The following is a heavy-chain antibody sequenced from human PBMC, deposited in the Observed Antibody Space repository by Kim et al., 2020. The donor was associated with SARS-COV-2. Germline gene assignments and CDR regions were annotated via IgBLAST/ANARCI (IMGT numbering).Heavy chain of an antibody. CDR2: INAGNGNT. J-gene: IGHJ4*02. V-gene: IGHV1-3*01. Sequence: SVKVSCKASGYTFSNYAIHWVRQAPGQRLEWMGWINAGNGNTRYSQKFQGRVTITRDTSASTDYMELSSLRSEDTAVYYCARGTGSGDYLIDYWGQGTL. CDR1: GYTFSNYA. CDR3: ARGTGSGDYLIDY. D-gene: IGHD3-10*01.